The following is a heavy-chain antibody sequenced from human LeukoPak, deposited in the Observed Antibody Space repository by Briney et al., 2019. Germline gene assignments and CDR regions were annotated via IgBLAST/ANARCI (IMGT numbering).Heavy chain of an antibody. J-gene: IGHJ3*02. CDR3: ARDRDVWGSYRHHDAFDM. CDR2: ISSSSSTI. V-gene: IGHV3-48*02. CDR1: GFIFSSYS. D-gene: IGHD3-16*02. Sequence: GGSLRLSCAASGFIFSSYSMNWVRQAPGKGLEWVSYISSSSSTIYYADSVKGRFTISRDNAKNSLYLQMNSLRDEDKAVYYCARDRDVWGSYRHHDAFDMWGQGTMVTVSS.